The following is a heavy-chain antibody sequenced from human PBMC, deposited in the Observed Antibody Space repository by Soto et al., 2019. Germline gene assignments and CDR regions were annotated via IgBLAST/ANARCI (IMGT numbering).Heavy chain of an antibody. V-gene: IGHV4-61*01. CDR1: RESASDDSYY. CDR3: PRDLRGYSRALDY. CDR2: VHFSGSS. J-gene: IGHJ4*02. Sequence: TRSLPCTVSRESASDDSYYWHWMRQPHGNGVEWIGYVHFSGSSIYDASIKSRVSMSVDTSKILFSLKLSSVTGADTAAYYCPRDLRGYSRALDYWGEGTLVTV. D-gene: IGHD5-18*01.